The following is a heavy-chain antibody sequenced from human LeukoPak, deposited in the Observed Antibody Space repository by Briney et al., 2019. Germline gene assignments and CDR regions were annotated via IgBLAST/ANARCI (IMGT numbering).Heavy chain of an antibody. CDR1: GFTLSSYA. V-gene: IGHV3-23*01. D-gene: IGHD3-10*01. J-gene: IGHJ4*02. CDR3: ARGRGSYSLDY. Sequence: GGSLRLSCAASGFTLSSYAMSWVRQAPGKGLEWVSAISGNGDSTYYADSVKGRLTISRDNSKNTLYLQMNNLRAEDTAVYNCARGRGSYSLDYWGQGTLVTVSS. CDR2: ISGNGDST.